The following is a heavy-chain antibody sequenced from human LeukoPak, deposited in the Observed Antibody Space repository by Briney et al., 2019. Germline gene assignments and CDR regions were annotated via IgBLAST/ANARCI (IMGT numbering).Heavy chain of an antibody. CDR1: GFTFDDYA. J-gene: IGHJ4*02. CDR2: ISWNSGSI. Sequence: PGGSLRLSCAASGFTFDDYAMHWVRQAPGKGLEWVSGISWNSGSIGYADSVKGRFTISRDNAKNSLYLQMNSLRAEDTALYYCARSEMVGANYFDYWGQGTLVTVSS. D-gene: IGHD1-26*01. CDR3: ARSEMVGANYFDY. V-gene: IGHV3-9*01.